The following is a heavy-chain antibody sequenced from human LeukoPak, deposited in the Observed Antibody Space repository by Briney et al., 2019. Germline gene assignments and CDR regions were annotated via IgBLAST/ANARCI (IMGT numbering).Heavy chain of an antibody. CDR3: ARDSSSWYWKAFDI. J-gene: IGHJ3*02. CDR1: GGSISSGGYS. D-gene: IGHD6-13*01. CDR2: IYHSGST. Sequence: SKTLSLTCAVSGGSISSGGYSWSWLRQPPGKGLEWIGYIYHSGSTYYNPSLKSRVTISVDRSKNQFSLKLSSVTAADTAVYYCARDSSSWYWKAFDIWGQGTMVTVSS. V-gene: IGHV4-30-2*01.